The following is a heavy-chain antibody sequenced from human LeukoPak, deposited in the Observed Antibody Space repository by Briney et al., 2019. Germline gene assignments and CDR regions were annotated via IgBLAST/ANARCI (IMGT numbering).Heavy chain of an antibody. CDR3: AKDTWPYYYGMDV. V-gene: IGHV3-9*01. CDR2: ISWNSGSI. J-gene: IGHJ6*02. Sequence: GRSLRLSCAASGFTFDDYAMHWVRQAPGKGLEWVSGISWNSGSIGYADSVKGRFTISRDNAKNSLYLQINSLRAEDTALYYCAKDTWPYYYGMDVWGQGTTVTVSS. CDR1: GFTFDDYA.